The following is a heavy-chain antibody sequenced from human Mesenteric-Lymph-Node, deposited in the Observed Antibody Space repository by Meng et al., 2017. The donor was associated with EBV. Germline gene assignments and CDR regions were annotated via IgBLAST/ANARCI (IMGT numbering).Heavy chain of an antibody. CDR3: ARDSSSWYAANNWFDP. CDR1: CYPLSIYC. J-gene: IGHJ5*02. CDR2: IGAYNGNT. Sequence: VKKPGASGKVSFNGACYPLSIYCSSWVRQAPGQGLEWMGWIGAYNGNTNYAQKLQGRVTMTTDISTSTAYMELRSLRSDDTAVYYCARDSSSWYAANNWFDPWGQGTLVTVSS. V-gene: IGHV1-18*01. D-gene: IGHD6-13*01.